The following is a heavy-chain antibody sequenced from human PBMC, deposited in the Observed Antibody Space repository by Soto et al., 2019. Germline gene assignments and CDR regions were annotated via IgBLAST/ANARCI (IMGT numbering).Heavy chain of an antibody. Sequence: SETLSLTCAVYGGSFSGYYWTWIRQPPGTGLEWIGEVSHSGSTYYNPSLKSRVTISVDRSKNQFSLKLSSVTAVDTAVYYCARVPDDWGQGTLVTGSS. V-gene: IGHV4-34*01. CDR3: ARVPDD. CDR1: GGSFSGYY. J-gene: IGHJ4*02. CDR2: VSHSGST.